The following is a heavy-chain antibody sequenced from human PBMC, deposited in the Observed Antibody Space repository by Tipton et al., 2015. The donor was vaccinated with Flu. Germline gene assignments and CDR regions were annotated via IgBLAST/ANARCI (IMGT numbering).Heavy chain of an antibody. CDR2: IYPGDSDT. CDR1: GYSFTDYW. J-gene: IGHJ3*02. D-gene: IGHD2-2*01. V-gene: IGHV5-51*01. CDR3: ARKYCSSTTCYQALDI. Sequence: VQLVQSGAEVKEPGESLKISCKGSGYSFTDYWIGWVRQMPGKGLEWMGIIYPGDSDTRYSPSFQGQVTISADKSITTAYLQWSSLKASDTAMYHCARKYCSSTTCYQALDIWGQGTMVTVSS.